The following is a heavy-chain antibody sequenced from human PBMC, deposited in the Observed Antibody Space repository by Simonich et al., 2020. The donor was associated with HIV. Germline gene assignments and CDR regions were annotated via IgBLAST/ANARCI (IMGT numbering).Heavy chain of an antibody. D-gene: IGHD2-15*01. CDR3: ARELLQYCSGSSCYYFDY. J-gene: IGHJ4*02. V-gene: IGHV3-7*01. Sequence: EVQLVESGGGLVQPGGSLRLSCAASGFTFSTYWMSWVRQAPGKGLEWVANIRQDGSEKYYVDSVKGRFTNSRDNAKNSLYLQMNSLRAEDTAVYYCARELLQYCSGSSCYYFDYWGQGTLVTVSS. CDR1: GFTFSTYW. CDR2: IRQDGSEK.